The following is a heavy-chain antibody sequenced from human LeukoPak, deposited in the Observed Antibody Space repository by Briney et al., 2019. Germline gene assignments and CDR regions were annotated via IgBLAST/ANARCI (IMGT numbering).Heavy chain of an antibody. D-gene: IGHD1-7*01. CDR2: VSSTGGTT. CDR3: AKGSNWNYLYYFDY. J-gene: IGHJ4*02. CDR1: GFTFSNYA. V-gene: IGHV3-23*01. Sequence: GSLRLSCAASGFTFSNYAMSWVRPAPGKGLEWVPSVSSTGGTTYYADSVKGRFTISRDNSKNMLYLQMNSLRAEDTAVYYCAKGSNWNYLYYFDYWGQGTLVTVSS.